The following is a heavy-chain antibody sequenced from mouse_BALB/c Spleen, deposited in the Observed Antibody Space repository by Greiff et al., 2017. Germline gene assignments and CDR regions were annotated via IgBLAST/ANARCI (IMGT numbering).Heavy chain of an antibody. J-gene: IGHJ4*01. CDR1: GFSLTSYG. CDR2: IWAGGST. D-gene: IGHD2-1*01. Sequence: QVQLKQSGPGLVAPSQSLSITCTVSGFSLTSYGVHWVRQPPGKGLEWLGVIWAGGSTNYNSALMSRLSISKDNSKSQVFLKMNSLQTDDTAMYYCASYGNYPNYYAMDYWGQGTSVTVSS. V-gene: IGHV2-9*02. CDR3: ASYGNYPNYYAMDY.